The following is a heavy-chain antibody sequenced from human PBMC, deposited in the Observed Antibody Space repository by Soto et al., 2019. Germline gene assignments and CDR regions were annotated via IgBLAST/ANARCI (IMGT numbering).Heavy chain of an antibody. D-gene: IGHD3-22*01. CDR3: ASTSDSRDSSDFAS. J-gene: IGHJ4*02. CDR2: IYYSGST. CDR1: GGSISSGGYY. V-gene: IGHV4-31*03. Sequence: QVQLQESGPGLVKPSQTLSLTCTVSGGSISSGGYYWSWIRQHPGKGLEWIGYIYYSGSTYYNPALKSRVTISVDTSKNQFSLKLSSVTAADTAVYYCASTSDSRDSSDFASWGQGTLVTVSS.